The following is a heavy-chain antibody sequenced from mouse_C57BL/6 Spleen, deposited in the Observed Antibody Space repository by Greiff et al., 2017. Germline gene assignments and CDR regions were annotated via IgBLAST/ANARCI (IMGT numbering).Heavy chain of an antibody. Sequence: EVQLVESGGGLVQPGGSLSLSCAASGFTFTDYYMSWVRQPPGKALEWLGFIRNKANGYTTEYSASVKGRFTISRDNSQSILYLQMNALRAEDSATYYCARTPLLLRQGAMDYWGQGTSVTVSS. J-gene: IGHJ4*01. CDR2: IRNKANGYTT. CDR1: GFTFTDYY. CDR3: ARTPLLLRQGAMDY. D-gene: IGHD1-1*01. V-gene: IGHV7-3*01.